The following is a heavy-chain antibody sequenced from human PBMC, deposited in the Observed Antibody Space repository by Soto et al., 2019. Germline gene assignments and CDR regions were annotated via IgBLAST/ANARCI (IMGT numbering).Heavy chain of an antibody. CDR1: GYSFTVYY. D-gene: IGHD6-13*01. V-gene: IGHV1-2*02. CDR3: ARAGAAAGTRVDP. CDR2: VNPNTGDT. Sequence: QAQLVQSGAEVTKPGASVKVSCEASGYSFTVYYIHWVRQAPGQGLEWMGWVNPNTGDTNYAQKLQGRVTMTTDTSTSTAYMELRSLRSDDTAVYYCARAGAAAGTRVDPWGQGTLVTVSS. J-gene: IGHJ5*02.